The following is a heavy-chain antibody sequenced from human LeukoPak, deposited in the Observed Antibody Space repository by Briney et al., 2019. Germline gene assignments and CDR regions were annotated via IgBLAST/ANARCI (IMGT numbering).Heavy chain of an antibody. J-gene: IGHJ4*02. Sequence: GGSLRLSCAASGFTFSNHGMIWVRQAPGKGLEWVSGISGSGGSTYLADSVKGRFTVSRDNSKNTLYLQMNSLRVDDSAVYYCAKDRPTVYSSSWLHFLDSWGQGTLVTVSS. V-gene: IGHV3-23*01. CDR3: AKDRPTVYSSSWLHFLDS. D-gene: IGHD6-13*01. CDR1: GFTFSNHG. CDR2: ISGSGGST.